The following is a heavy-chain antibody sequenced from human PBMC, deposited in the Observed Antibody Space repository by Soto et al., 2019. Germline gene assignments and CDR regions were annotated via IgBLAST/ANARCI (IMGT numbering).Heavy chain of an antibody. J-gene: IGHJ6*02. Sequence: SETLSLTCTVSGDSIGSSNCCWGWVRQPPGKGLEWIGSIYDSGNIYYNPSLKSRVTISIDTSKNQFSLNLSSVTATDTAVYYCARQPATTVTYYYGMDVWGQGTTVTVSS. D-gene: IGHD4-4*01. V-gene: IGHV4-39*01. CDR2: IYDSGNI. CDR1: GDSIGSSNCC. CDR3: ARQPATTVTYYYGMDV.